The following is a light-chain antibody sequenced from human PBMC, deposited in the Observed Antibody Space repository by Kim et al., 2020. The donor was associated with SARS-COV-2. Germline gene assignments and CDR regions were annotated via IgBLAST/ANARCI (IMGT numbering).Light chain of an antibody. CDR3: QAWDSSIYYV. CDR2: QDN. CDR1: NLGDKY. J-gene: IGLJ1*01. Sequence: VSPGQTASITFSGDNLGDKYACWYQQKPGQSPVLVIYQDNKRPSGIPERFSGSNSGNTATLTISGTQAMDEADYFCQAWDSSIYYVFGTGTKVTVL. V-gene: IGLV3-1*01.